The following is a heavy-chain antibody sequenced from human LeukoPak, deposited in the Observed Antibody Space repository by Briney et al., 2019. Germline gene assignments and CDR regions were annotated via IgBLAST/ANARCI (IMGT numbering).Heavy chain of an antibody. Sequence: SETLSLTCSISGYSISSGYFWGWIRQPPGKGLEWIGNIHHDGITYYNPSLKSRVTISLDPSKNQFSLKLNSVTAADTAVYYCVRDTYYYNSGTSWSDIFDSWGQGTMVTVSS. CDR3: VRDTYYYNSGTSWSDIFDS. J-gene: IGHJ3*01. CDR1: GYSISSGYF. V-gene: IGHV4-38-2*02. D-gene: IGHD3-22*01. CDR2: IHHDGIT.